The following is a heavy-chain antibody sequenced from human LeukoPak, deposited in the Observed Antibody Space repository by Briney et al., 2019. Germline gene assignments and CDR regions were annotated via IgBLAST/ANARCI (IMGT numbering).Heavy chain of an antibody. V-gene: IGHV3-21*01. CDR1: GFTFSSYS. Sequence: GGSLRLSCAASGFTFSSYSMNWVRQTPGKGLEWVSSIGSSSSHIYYADSVKGRFTISRDNAKNSLYLQMNSPRAEDTAVYYCGRVGSGGTREDTLDIWGQGTMVTVSS. J-gene: IGHJ3*02. D-gene: IGHD1-26*01. CDR3: GRVGSGGTREDTLDI. CDR2: IGSSSSHI.